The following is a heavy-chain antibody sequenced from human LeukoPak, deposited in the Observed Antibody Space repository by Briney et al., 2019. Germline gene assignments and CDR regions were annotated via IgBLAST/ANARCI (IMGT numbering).Heavy chain of an antibody. Sequence: SETLSLTCTVSGGSISGYFWTWIRQPAGKGLEWIGRIYSSGSNNYNPSLKSRVTMSLDTSKNHFSLNLTSVTAADTAVYYCAREPTSGREPTSGRPLDYWGQGTQVTVSS. V-gene: IGHV4-4*07. CDR2: IYSSGSN. CDR3: AREPTSGREPTSGRPLDY. J-gene: IGHJ4*02. CDR1: GGSISGYF. D-gene: IGHD5-12*01.